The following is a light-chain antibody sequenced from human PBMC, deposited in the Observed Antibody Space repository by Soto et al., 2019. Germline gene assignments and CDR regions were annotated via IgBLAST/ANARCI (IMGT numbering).Light chain of an antibody. CDR3: QQYNSYSPNWT. CDR1: QSISSW. Sequence: DIQMTQSPSTLSASVGDRVTITCRASQSISSWLAWYQQKPGKAPKLLIYKASSLESGVPSRFSGSGSGTEFTLTNCSLQPYDFATYFCQQYNSYSPNWTFGQGTKVEIK. V-gene: IGKV1-5*03. J-gene: IGKJ1*01. CDR2: KAS.